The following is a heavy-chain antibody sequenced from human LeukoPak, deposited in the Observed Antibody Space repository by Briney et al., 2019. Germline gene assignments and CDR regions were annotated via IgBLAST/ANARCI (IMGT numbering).Heavy chain of an antibody. CDR2: LNPNSGGT. V-gene: IGHV1-2*02. CDR3: AREYYDILTGGFYYYYGMDV. Sequence: ASVQVSCKASGYTXTGYYMQWVRQAPGQGLEWMGWLNPNSGGTNYAQKFQGRVTMTRDTSISTAYMELSRLRSDVTVVYYCAREYYDILTGGFYYYYGMDVWGQGTTVTVSS. J-gene: IGHJ6*02. CDR1: GYTXTGYY. D-gene: IGHD3-9*01.